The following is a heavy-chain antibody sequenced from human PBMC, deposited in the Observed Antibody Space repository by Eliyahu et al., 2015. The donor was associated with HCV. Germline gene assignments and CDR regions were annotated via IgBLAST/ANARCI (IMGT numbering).Heavy chain of an antibody. CDR1: GYTFTDSY. Sequence: QVQLVQSGAEVKKPGASIKVSCKTSGYTFTDSYIHWMRQAPGQGLEWMGGINPNRDXDPRYAXKFQGRXTMXRDTSIKTXYMELTSLTSDDTAMYYCARESRRXAIYAFDIWGQGTMVTVSS. V-gene: IGHV1-2*02. J-gene: IGHJ3*02. CDR3: ARESRRXAIYAFDI. CDR2: INPNRDXDP.